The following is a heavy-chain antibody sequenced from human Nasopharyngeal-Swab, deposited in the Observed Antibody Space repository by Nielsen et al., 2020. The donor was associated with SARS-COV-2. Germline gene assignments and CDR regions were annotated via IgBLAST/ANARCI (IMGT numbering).Heavy chain of an antibody. CDR3: AKSRGDTTMAHYYYYLDV. CDR1: GLPFNNYA. J-gene: IGHJ6*03. V-gene: IGHV3-23*01. CDR2: ISSSVTDT. D-gene: IGHD5-24*01. Sequence: GESLKISCAVSGLPFNNYAVTWVRQAPGKGLEWVSIISSSVTDTYYADYVKGRFTISRDNSKNTLYLQMNSLRAEDSAIYYCAKSRGDTTMAHYYYYLDVWGKGTTVTVSS.